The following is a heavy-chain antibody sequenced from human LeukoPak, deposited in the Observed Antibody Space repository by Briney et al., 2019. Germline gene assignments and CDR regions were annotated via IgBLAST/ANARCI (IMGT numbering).Heavy chain of an antibody. CDR1: GGSISSSSYY. V-gene: IGHV4-39*01. J-gene: IGHJ5*02. CDR2: IYYSGST. D-gene: IGHD6-13*01. CDR3: ARHWRAAAGKNWFDP. Sequence: PSETLSLTCTVSGGSISSSSYYWGWIRQPPGRGLEWIGSIYYSGSTYYNPSLKSRVTISVDTSKNQFSLKLSSVTAADTAVYYCARHWRAAAGKNWFDPWGQGTLVTVSS.